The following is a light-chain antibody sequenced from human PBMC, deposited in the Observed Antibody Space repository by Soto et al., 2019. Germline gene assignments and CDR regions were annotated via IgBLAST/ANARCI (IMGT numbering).Light chain of an antibody. Sequence: MTKSLATLAVYPGERATLSCRASQGVSSNLAWYQQKPGHAPGLLIYGASTRATGIPARFSGSGSGTQFTLSIFILHSEDSAVYYCQQHNQRPITFGQLALLQI. CDR2: GAS. CDR1: QGVSSN. V-gene: IGKV3-15*01. CDR3: QQHNQRPIT. J-gene: IGKJ5*01.